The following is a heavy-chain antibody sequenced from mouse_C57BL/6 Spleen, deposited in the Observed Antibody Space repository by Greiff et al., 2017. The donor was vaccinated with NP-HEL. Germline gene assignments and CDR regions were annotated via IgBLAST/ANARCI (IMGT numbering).Heavy chain of an antibody. J-gene: IGHJ4*01. CDR2: IHPNSGST. CDR1: GYTFTSYW. V-gene: IGHV1-64*01. CDR3: ARSPHYYGSSLYAMDY. D-gene: IGHD1-1*01. Sequence: QVQLQQPGAELVKPGASVKLSCKASGYTFTSYWMHWVKQRPGQGLEWIGMIHPNSGSTNSNEKFKSKATLTVDKSSSTAYMQLSSLTSEDSAVYYCARSPHYYGSSLYAMDYWGQGTSVTVSS.